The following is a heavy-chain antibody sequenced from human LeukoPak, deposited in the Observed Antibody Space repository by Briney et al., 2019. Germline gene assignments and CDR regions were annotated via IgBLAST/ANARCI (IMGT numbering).Heavy chain of an antibody. J-gene: IGHJ4*02. CDR2: INHSGST. Sequence: SETLSLTCAVYGGSFSGYYWSWIRQPPGKGLEWIGEINHSGSTNYNPSLKSRVTISVDTSKNQFSLKLSSVTAADTAVYYCAIRPIRFLEWPTTEEPVYYFDYWGQGTLVTVSS. D-gene: IGHD3-3*01. CDR3: AIRPIRFLEWPTTEEPVYYFDY. CDR1: GGSFSGYY. V-gene: IGHV4-34*01.